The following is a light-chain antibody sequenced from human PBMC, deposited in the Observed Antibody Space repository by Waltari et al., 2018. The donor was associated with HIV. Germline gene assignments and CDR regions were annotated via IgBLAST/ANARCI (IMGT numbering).Light chain of an antibody. CDR3: SSSRV. Sequence: QSALTQPPSASGSPGQSVTISCPGTSSDVGGYNYVSWYQQHPGKAPKLMIYEVSKRPSGVPDRLSGSKSGNTASLTVSGLQAEDEADYYCSSSRVFGGGTKLTVL. CDR1: SSDVGGYNY. J-gene: IGLJ3*02. V-gene: IGLV2-8*01. CDR2: EVS.